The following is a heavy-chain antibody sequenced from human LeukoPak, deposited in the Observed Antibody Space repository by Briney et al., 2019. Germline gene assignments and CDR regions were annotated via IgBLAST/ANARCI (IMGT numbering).Heavy chain of an antibody. D-gene: IGHD3-22*01. J-gene: IGHJ3*02. CDR3: AKEQFTMIVVAPLDAFDI. CDR2: IHYDGDYK. Sequence: GGSLRLSCAASGFTFNNYDMHWVRQAPGKGLEWVTFIHYDGDYKYYADSVKGRFTISRDNSKNTLYLQMNSLRAEDTAVYYCAKEQFTMIVVAPLDAFDIWGQGTMVTVSS. V-gene: IGHV3-30*02. CDR1: GFTFNNYD.